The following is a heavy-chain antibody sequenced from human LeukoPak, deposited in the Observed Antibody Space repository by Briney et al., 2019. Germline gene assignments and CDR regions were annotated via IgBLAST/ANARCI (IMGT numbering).Heavy chain of an antibody. CDR1: GYTFTSYD. J-gene: IGHJ4*02. CDR2: MNPNSGNT. D-gene: IGHD3-22*01. CDR3: QVRTWTRKTITMIVRGDY. Sequence: ASVKVSCKASGYTFTSYDINWVRQATGQGLERMGWMNPNSGNTGYAQKFQGRVTMTRNTSISTAYMELSSLRSEDTAVYYCQVRTWTRKTITMIVRGDYWGQGTLVTVSS. V-gene: IGHV1-8*01.